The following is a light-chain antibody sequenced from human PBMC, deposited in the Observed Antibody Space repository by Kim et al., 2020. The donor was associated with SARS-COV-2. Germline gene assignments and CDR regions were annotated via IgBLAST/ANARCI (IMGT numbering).Light chain of an antibody. CDR3: ASWDDSLSGWV. V-gene: IGLV1-44*01. CDR2: SNA. Sequence: QRITISCSGSSSDIGSNTVNWYRQLPGTTPKLLIYSNAQRPSRVPDRFSGSKSGTSASLAISELQSEDEADYYCASWDDSLSGWVFGGGTQLTVL. CDR1: SSDIGSNT. J-gene: IGLJ3*02.